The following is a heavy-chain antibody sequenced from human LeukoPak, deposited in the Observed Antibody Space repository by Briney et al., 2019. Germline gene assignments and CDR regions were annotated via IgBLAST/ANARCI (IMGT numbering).Heavy chain of an antibody. Sequence: GGSLRLSCSASGFTFSSYWMSWVRQAPGKGLEWVANIKQDESEKYYVDSVKGRFTISRDNAKSSLYLQMNSLRAEDTAVYYCARALDSSSSRYQAFEEWGQGTLVTVSS. J-gene: IGHJ4*02. CDR3: ARALDSSSSRYQAFEE. D-gene: IGHD2-2*01. V-gene: IGHV3-7*01. CDR2: IKQDESEK. CDR1: GFTFSSYW.